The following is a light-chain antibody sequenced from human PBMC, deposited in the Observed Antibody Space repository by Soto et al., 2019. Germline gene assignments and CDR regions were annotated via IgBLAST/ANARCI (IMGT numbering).Light chain of an antibody. V-gene: IGLV2-14*01. J-gene: IGLJ2*01. Sequence: QSVLTQPASVSGSPGQSITIYCNGSSSDVGSDNYVSWYHQHPGKAPRLIIYEVNHRPSGVSNHFSGSKSGNTAALTITGLQAEDEADYYCSSVTPSRTVVFGGGTKLTVL. CDR2: EVN. CDR1: SSDVGSDNY. CDR3: SSVTPSRTVV.